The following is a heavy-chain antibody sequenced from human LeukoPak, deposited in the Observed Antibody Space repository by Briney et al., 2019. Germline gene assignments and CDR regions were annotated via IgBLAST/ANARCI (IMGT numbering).Heavy chain of an antibody. D-gene: IGHD3-3*01. CDR3: ARRHTTIFGVVIDY. V-gene: IGHV4-59*08. CDR2: IYFRGST. J-gene: IGHJ4*02. Sequence: SSETLSLTCTVSGDSISSYYWSWVRQPPGKGLEWIGYIYFRGSTNYNPSLKSRVTISVDTSKNQFSLKLISVTAADTAVYYCARRHTTIFGVVIDYWGQGTLVTVSS. CDR1: GDSISSYY.